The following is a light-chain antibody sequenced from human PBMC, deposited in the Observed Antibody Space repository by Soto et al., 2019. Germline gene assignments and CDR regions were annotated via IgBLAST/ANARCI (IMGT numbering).Light chain of an antibody. Sequence: QSVLTQPASVSGSPGQSITVSCTGTSSDVGGHNYVSWFQQHPGQAPKLLIYEVTTRPSGVSTRFSGSKSGNTASLTISGLQAEDEADYHCSSYSSSGTLFVFGTGTKLTV. CDR1: SSDVGGHNY. CDR3: SSYSSSGTLFV. J-gene: IGLJ1*01. V-gene: IGLV2-14*01. CDR2: EVT.